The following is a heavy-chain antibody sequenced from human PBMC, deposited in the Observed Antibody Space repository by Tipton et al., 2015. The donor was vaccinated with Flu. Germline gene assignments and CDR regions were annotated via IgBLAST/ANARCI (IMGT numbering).Heavy chain of an antibody. Sequence: SLRLSCAASGFTFSDYYMSWIRQAPGKGLEWVSYISSSGSTIYYADSVKGRFTISRDNAKNSLYLQMNSLRAEDTAVYYCARGSGYDQFLSYYFDYWGQGTLVTVSS. CDR1: GFTFSDYY. J-gene: IGHJ4*02. V-gene: IGHV3-11*01. CDR3: ARGSGYDQFLSYYFDY. CDR2: ISSSGSTI. D-gene: IGHD5-12*01.